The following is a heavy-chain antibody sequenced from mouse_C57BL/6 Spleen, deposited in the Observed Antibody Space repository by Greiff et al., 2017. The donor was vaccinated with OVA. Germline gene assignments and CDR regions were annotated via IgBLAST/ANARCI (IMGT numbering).Heavy chain of an antibody. CDR2: ISSGGSYT. J-gene: IGHJ4*01. V-gene: IGHV5-6*01. CDR1: GFTFSSYG. CDR3: ARHDDYRAMDY. D-gene: IGHD2-12*01. Sequence: EVHLVESGGDLVKPGGSLKLSCAASGFTFSSYGMSWVRQTPDKRLEWVATISSGGSYTYYPDSVKGRFTISRDNAKNTLYLQMSSLKSEDTAMYYCARHDDYRAMDYWGQGTSVTVSS.